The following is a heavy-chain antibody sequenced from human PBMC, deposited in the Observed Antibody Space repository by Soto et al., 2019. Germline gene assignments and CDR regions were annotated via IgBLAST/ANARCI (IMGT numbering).Heavy chain of an antibody. V-gene: IGHV1-69*06. J-gene: IGHJ6*02. D-gene: IGHD3-16*01. CDR1: GGTFSSHA. Sequence: QVQLVQSGAEVKKPWSSVKVSCKAYGGTFSSHAISWVRQAPGQGLEWMGGITPLFGTANYAQKFQGRVTITEEKFPATAYMELRSLTSEDTAVYYCARGDDFDYYYGVDVWGQGTTVTVSS. CDR3: ARGDDFDYYYGVDV. CDR2: ITPLFGTA.